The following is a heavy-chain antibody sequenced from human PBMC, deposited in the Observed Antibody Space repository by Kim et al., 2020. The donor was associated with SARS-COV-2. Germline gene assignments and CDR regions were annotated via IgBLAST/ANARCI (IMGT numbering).Heavy chain of an antibody. CDR1: GFTFSSYA. CDR2: ISYDGSNK. V-gene: IGHV3-30-3*01. J-gene: IGHJ6*02. CDR3: VRSIAGSYYYGMGV. Sequence: GGSLRLSCAASGFTFSSYAMHWVRQAPGKGLEWVAVISYDGSNKYYADSVKGRFTISRDNSKNTLYLQMNSLRAEDTAVYYCVRSIAGSYYYGMGVWGQGTTVTVSS. D-gene: IGHD6-6*01.